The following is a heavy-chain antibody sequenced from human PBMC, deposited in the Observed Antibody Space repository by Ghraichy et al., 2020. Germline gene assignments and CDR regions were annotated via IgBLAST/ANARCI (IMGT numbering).Heavy chain of an antibody. Sequence: SETLSLTCTVSGGSISSYYWSWIRQPPGKGLEWIGYIYTSGSTNYNPSLKSRVTISVDTSKNQFSLKLSSVTAADTAVYYCARQGVKRQTEYYYDSSGYYSGVINWFDPWGQGTLVTVSS. V-gene: IGHV4-4*09. CDR2: IYTSGST. CDR1: GGSISSYY. D-gene: IGHD3-22*01. CDR3: ARQGVKRQTEYYYDSSGYYSGVINWFDP. J-gene: IGHJ5*02.